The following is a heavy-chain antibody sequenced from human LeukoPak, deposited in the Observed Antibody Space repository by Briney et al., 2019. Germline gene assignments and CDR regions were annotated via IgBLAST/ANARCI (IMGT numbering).Heavy chain of an antibody. CDR3: ARGPYSSSRLFDY. CDR1: GGTFSSYA. CDR2: IIPIFGTA. J-gene: IGHJ4*02. Sequence: ASVKVSCKASGGTFSSYAISWVRQAPGQGLEWLGRIIPIFGTANYAQKFQGRVTITTDESTSTAYMGLSSLRSEDTAVYYCARGPYSSSRLFDYWGQGTLVTVSS. V-gene: IGHV1-69*05. D-gene: IGHD6-6*01.